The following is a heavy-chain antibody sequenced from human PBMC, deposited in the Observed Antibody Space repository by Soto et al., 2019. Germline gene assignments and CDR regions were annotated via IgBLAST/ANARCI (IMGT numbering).Heavy chain of an antibody. D-gene: IGHD3-10*01. Sequence: QVQLVESGGGVVQPGRSLRLSCAASGFTFSSYGMHWVRQAPGNGLEWVAVIWYDGSNKYYADSVKGRFTISRDNSKNTLYLHMNSVRPEDTAVYYCARPFGSRSSNFDYWGQGTLGTVSS. J-gene: IGHJ4*02. CDR1: GFTFSSYG. V-gene: IGHV3-33*01. CDR3: ARPFGSRSSNFDY. CDR2: IWYDGSNK.